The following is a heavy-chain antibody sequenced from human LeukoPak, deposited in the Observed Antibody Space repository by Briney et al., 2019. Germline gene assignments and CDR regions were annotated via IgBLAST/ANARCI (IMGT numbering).Heavy chain of an antibody. CDR2: INPSGGYT. CDR3: ARPVYCTNGVCSDY. CDR1: GYTFTSYY. V-gene: IGHV1-46*01. Sequence: GASVKVSCKASGYTFTSYYMHWVRQAPGQGPEWMGIINPSGGYTTYARRFQGRVTMTRDTSTSTVYMELSSLRSEDTAVYYCARPVYCTNGVCSDYWGQGTLVTVSS. D-gene: IGHD2-8*01. J-gene: IGHJ4*02.